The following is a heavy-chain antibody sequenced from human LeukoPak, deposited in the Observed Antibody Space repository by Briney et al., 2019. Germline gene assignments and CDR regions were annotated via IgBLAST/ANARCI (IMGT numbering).Heavy chain of an antibody. CDR2: IYYSGST. D-gene: IGHD6-6*01. V-gene: IGHV4-39*07. Sequence: PSETLSLTCTVSGGSISSSSYYWGWIRQPPGKGLEWIGSIYYSGSTYYNPSLKSRVTISVDTSKNQFSLKLSSVTAADTAVYYCARVSIAARRQSPAWFDPWGQGTLVTVSS. CDR1: GGSISSSSYY. J-gene: IGHJ5*02. CDR3: ARVSIAARRQSPAWFDP.